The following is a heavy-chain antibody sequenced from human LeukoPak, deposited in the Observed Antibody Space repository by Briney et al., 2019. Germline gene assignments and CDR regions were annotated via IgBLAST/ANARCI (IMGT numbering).Heavy chain of an antibody. CDR2: ISGSGGST. CDR1: GFTFSSYA. Sequence: SGGSLRLSCAASGFTFSSYAMSWVRQAPGKGLEWVSAISGSGGSTYYADSVKGRFTISRDNSKNTLYLQMNSLRAEGTAVYYCAKIFMITFGGATDYWGQGTLVTVSS. CDR3: AKIFMITFGGATDY. V-gene: IGHV3-23*01. D-gene: IGHD3-16*01. J-gene: IGHJ4*02.